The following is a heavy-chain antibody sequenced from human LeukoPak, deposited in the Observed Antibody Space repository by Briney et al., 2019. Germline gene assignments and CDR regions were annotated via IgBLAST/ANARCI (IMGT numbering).Heavy chain of an antibody. CDR2: ISSSSSYI. Sequence: GGSLRLSCAASGFTFSSYSMNWVRQAPGKGLEWVSSISSSSSYIYYADSVKGRFTISRDNAKNSLYLQMNSLRAEDTAVYYCARVGLEWLLTPSRYYFDYWGQGTLVTVSS. D-gene: IGHD3-3*01. CDR3: ARVGLEWLLTPSRYYFDY. CDR1: GFTFSSYS. J-gene: IGHJ4*02. V-gene: IGHV3-21*01.